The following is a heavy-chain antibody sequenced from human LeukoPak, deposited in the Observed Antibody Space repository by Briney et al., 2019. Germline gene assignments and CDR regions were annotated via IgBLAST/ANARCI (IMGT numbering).Heavy chain of an antibody. CDR3: ASSSGGYCSSTSCYNAY. Sequence: GGSLRLSCVASGFTFSSYAMSWVRQAPGKGLEWVSAISGSGGSTYYADPVKGRFTISRDNSKNTLYLQMNSLRAEDTAVYYCASSSGGYCSSTSCYNAYWGQGTLVTVSS. CDR1: GFTFSSYA. D-gene: IGHD2-2*02. J-gene: IGHJ4*02. CDR2: ISGSGGST. V-gene: IGHV3-23*01.